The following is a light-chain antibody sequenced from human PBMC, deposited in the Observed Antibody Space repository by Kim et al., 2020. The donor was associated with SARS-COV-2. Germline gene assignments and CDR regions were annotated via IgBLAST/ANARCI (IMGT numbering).Light chain of an antibody. V-gene: IGLV3-19*01. CDR2: DKN. J-gene: IGLJ1*01. CDR1: SLRRYY. CDR3: ISRDRDSTGNLYV. Sequence: SSELTQDPAVSVALGQTVRTTCQGDSLRRYYASWYQQTPGQAPVLVMYDKNNLHPGIPDRFSGSSSGNTATLTITGAQAAYEADYFCISRDRDSTGNLYVFGPGTKGTVL.